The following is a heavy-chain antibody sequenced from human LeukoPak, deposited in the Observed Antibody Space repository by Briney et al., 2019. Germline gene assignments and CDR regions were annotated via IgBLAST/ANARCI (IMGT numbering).Heavy chain of an antibody. CDR1: GFTFDDYA. J-gene: IGHJ3*02. V-gene: IGHV3-9*01. CDR3: AKDWAWFGDPNGLGGAFDI. Sequence: PGRSLRLSCAASGFTFDDYAMRWVRQAPGKGLEWVSGISWNSGSIGYADSVKGRFTISRDNAKNSLYLQMNSLRAEDTALYYCAKDWAWFGDPNGLGGAFDIWGQGTMVTVSS. CDR2: ISWNSGSI. D-gene: IGHD3-10*01.